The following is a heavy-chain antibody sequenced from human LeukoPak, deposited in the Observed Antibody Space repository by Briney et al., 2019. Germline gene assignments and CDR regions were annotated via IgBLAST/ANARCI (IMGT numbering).Heavy chain of an antibody. J-gene: IGHJ4*02. Sequence: PGGSLRLSCAASGFTFSSYSMNWVRQAPGKGLEWVSYISSSSSTIYYADSVKGRFTISRDNAKNLLYLQMNSLRAEDTAVYYCARDRSGHPGYWGQGTLVTVSS. CDR3: ARDRSGHPGY. CDR2: ISSSSSTI. CDR1: GFTFSSYS. V-gene: IGHV3-48*01. D-gene: IGHD6-25*01.